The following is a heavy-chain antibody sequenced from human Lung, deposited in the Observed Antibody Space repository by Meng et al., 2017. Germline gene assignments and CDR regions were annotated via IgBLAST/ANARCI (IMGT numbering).Heavy chain of an antibody. CDR2: IIAVVDKT. Sequence: QVQLVQSGAEVKKPGSSVKVACKTSGGSFSTHTFSWVRQDPGQGLEWMGGIIAVVDKTKAAPRFKDRVTFTADESTSTAYMELSSLTFDDTAVYFCARGRRNEPLFDYWGQGTLVTVSS. V-gene: IGHV1-69*13. CDR1: GGSFSTHT. CDR3: ARGRRNEPLFDY. D-gene: IGHD1-14*01. J-gene: IGHJ4*02.